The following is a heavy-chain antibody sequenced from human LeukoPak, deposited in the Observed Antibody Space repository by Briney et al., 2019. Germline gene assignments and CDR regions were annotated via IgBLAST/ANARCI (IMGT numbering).Heavy chain of an antibody. CDR3: ARDRAYKSFDY. V-gene: IGHV3-7*01. CDR1: GLSISGQW. Sequence: PGGSLRLSCVASGLSISGQWMNWVRQAPGQGLEWVANIKHDGSEEYYVDSVKGRFTISRDDGRNSVSLQMNSVRAEDTAVYYCARDRAYKSFDYWGQGALVTVSS. J-gene: IGHJ4*02. CDR2: IKHDGSEE. D-gene: IGHD3-16*01.